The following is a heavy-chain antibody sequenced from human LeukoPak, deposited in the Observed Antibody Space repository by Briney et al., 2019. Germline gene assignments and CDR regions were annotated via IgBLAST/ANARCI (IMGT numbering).Heavy chain of an antibody. Sequence: SETLSLTCTVSNGSIRSQYWSWIRQPPGKGLEWIGYIYYTGSTNNNPSLQSRVTISVDTSRNQFSLNLHSVTAADTGVCYCARETGPGYFYDSSGYYLRGYFDNWGQGILVTVSS. J-gene: IGHJ4*02. D-gene: IGHD3-22*01. V-gene: IGHV4-59*11. CDR1: NGSIRSQY. CDR2: IYYTGST. CDR3: ARETGPGYFYDSSGYYLRGYFDN.